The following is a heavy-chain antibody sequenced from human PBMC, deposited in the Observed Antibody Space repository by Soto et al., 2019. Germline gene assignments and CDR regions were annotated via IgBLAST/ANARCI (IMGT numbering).Heavy chain of an antibody. Sequence: SETLSLTCTVSGGSISSSSYYWGWIRQPPGKGLEWIGSIYYSGSTYYNPSLKSRVTISVDTSKNQFSLKLSSVTAADTAVYYCAGIGGGIAVAANGYWGQGTLVTVSS. CDR3: AGIGGGIAVAANGY. V-gene: IGHV4-39*01. D-gene: IGHD6-19*01. CDR1: GGSISSSSYY. J-gene: IGHJ4*02. CDR2: IYYSGST.